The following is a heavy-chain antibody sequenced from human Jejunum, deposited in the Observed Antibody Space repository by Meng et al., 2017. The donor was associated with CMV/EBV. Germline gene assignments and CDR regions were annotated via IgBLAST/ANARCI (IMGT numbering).Heavy chain of an antibody. Sequence: SGGTLSNYMISGVRQAPGQGLEWMGRIILILGTPNHAQKFQGRVSITADKSTSTVYMELNSLRSEDTAIYYCASDISGNSYAYDQWGQGTLVTVSS. CDR3: ASDISGNSYAYDQ. CDR1: GGTLSNYM. J-gene: IGHJ5*02. D-gene: IGHD5-18*01. CDR2: IILILGTP. V-gene: IGHV1-69*08.